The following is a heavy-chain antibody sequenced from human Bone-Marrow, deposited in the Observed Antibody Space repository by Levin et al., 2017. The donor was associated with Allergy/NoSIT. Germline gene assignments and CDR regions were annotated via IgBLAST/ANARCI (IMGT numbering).Heavy chain of an antibody. Sequence: GGSLRLSCKASGATFDEFNEYVITWVRQVPGQGFEWMGGILPAYGKPDYSQNMQGRLTISADKSTSTVYMELNSLTSDDTAVYYCARLMYRMLFGSSGSSFDYWGQGSQVIVS. CDR3: ARLMYRMLFGSSGSSFDY. V-gene: IGHV1-69*06. D-gene: IGHD2-15*01. CDR2: ILPAYGKP. J-gene: IGHJ4*02. CDR1: GATFDEFNEYV.